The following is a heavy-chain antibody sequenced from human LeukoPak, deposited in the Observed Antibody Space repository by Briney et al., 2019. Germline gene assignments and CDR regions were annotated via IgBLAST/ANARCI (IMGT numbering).Heavy chain of an antibody. D-gene: IGHD5/OR15-5a*01. CDR1: GFTFSSYA. CDR3: AKAFAIVSTSFDY. CDR2: ISGSGSST. Sequence: GGSLRLSCAASGFTFSSYAMSWVLQAPGKGLEWVSAISGSGSSTYYADSVKGRFTISRDNSKNTLYLQMNSLRAEDTAVYYCAKAFAIVSTSFDYWGQGTLVTVS. J-gene: IGHJ4*02. V-gene: IGHV3-23*01.